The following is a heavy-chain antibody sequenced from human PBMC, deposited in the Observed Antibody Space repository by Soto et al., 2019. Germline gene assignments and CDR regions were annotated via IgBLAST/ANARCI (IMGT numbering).Heavy chain of an antibody. CDR1: GGTFSSYA. J-gene: IGHJ6*02. CDR3: ARDQYSSPKGYYYYGMDV. D-gene: IGHD6-19*01. CDR2: IIPIFGTA. Sequence: SVKVSCKASGGTFSSYAISWVRQAPGQGLEWMGGIIPIFGTANYAQKFQGRVTITADESTSTAYMELSSLRSEDTAVYYCARDQYSSPKGYYYYGMDVWGQGTTVTVSS. V-gene: IGHV1-69*13.